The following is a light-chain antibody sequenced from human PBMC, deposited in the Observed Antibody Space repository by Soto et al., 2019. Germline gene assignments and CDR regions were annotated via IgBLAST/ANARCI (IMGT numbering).Light chain of an antibody. CDR2: KAS. J-gene: IGKJ1*01. V-gene: IGKV1-5*03. CDR3: QHSNSYSEA. Sequence: DIQMTQSPSTLSGSVGDRVTITCRASQTISSWLAWYQQKPGKAPKLLIYKASTLKSGVPSRFSGSGSGTEFPLTISSLQPADFATYYCQHSNSYSEAFGQGTKV. CDR1: QTISSW.